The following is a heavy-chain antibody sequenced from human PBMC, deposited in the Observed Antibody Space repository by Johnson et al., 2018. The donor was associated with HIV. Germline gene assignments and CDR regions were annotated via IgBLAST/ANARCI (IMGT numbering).Heavy chain of an antibody. D-gene: IGHD1-26*01. V-gene: IGHV3-15*01. CDR2: IKSKTDGETI. CDR3: TTEVPGGPYYKAFDI. CDR1: GFTFSNAW. J-gene: IGHJ3*02. Sequence: VQLVESGGGLVKPGGSLRLSCAASGFTFSNAWMSWVRQAPGKGLAWVGRIKSKTDGETIDYAAPVKGRFTISRDDSKNTLYLQMNSLKTEGMAVYYCTTEVPGGPYYKAFDIWGRGTMVSVSS.